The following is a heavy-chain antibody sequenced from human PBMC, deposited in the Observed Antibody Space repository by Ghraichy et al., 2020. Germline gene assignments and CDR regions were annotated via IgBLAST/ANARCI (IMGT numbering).Heavy chain of an antibody. CDR1: GDSINPFY. CDR3: ARDKRPHSSTWFYY. J-gene: IGHJ4*02. CDR2: IYYSGYT. D-gene: IGHD6-13*01. Sequence: GSLSLTCTVSGDSINPFYWSWIRQPPGKGLEWIGCIYYSGYTTYNPSLKSRATISVDTSKNQFSLNLTSVTAADTAMYYCARDKRPHSSTWFYYWGQGTLVTVSS. V-gene: IGHV4-59*01.